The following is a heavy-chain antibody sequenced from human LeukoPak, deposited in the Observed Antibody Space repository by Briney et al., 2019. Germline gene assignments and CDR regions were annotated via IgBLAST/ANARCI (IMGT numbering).Heavy chain of an antibody. V-gene: IGHV1-18*01. D-gene: IGHD4-11*01. CDR2: ISAYNGNT. J-gene: IGHJ2*01. CDR3: ARYRDDYSNYVYWYFDL. Sequence: ASVKVSCKASGYTFTSYGISWVRQAPGQGLEWMGWISAYNGNTNYAQKLQGRVTMTTDTSTSTAYMELRSLRSDDTAVYYCARYRDDYSNYVYWYFDLWGRGTLVTVSS. CDR1: GYTFTSYG.